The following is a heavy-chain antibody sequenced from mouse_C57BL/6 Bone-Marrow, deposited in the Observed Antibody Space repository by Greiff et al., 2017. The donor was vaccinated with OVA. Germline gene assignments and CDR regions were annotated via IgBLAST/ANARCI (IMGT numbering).Heavy chain of an antibody. J-gene: IGHJ4*01. CDR2: IYPRSGNN. CDR1: GYTFTSYG. Sequence: VQLQQSGAELARPGASVKLSCKASGYTFTSYGISWVKQRTGQGLEWIGEIYPRSGNNYYNEKFKGKATLTADKSSSTAYMELRSLPSEDSAVYFCARGGITTVVPYYYAMDYWGQGTSVTVSS. D-gene: IGHD1-1*01. V-gene: IGHV1-81*01. CDR3: ARGGITTVVPYYYAMDY.